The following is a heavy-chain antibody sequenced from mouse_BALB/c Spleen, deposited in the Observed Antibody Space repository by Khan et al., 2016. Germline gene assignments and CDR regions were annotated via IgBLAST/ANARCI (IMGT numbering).Heavy chain of an antibody. CDR3: LGYDYDY. D-gene: IGHD2-4*01. V-gene: IGHV10-1*02. J-gene: IGHJ4*01. Sequence: EVELVESGGGLVQPKGSLKLSCAASGFTFNTYDMNWVRQAPGKGLEWVARIKSKTNNYATYYADSVKDRITIYRDDSQGMLYLKMNNLKTEDTAMYYWLGYDYDYWGQGTSVTVSS. CDR2: IKSKTNNYAT. CDR1: GFTFNTYD.